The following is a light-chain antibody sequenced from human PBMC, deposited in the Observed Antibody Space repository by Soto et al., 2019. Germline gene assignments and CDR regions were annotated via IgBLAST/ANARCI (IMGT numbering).Light chain of an antibody. V-gene: IGLV2-14*01. J-gene: IGLJ2*01. CDR1: SSDVGGYNY. Sequence: QSALTQPASVSGSPGQSITISCTGTSSDVGGYNYVSWYQQHPGKAPKLMIYDVSNRPSGVSNRFSGSKSGNTASLTISGLQAEDEAAYYCSSYTSSSTRVFGGWTKVTVL. CDR2: DVS. CDR3: SSYTSSSTRV.